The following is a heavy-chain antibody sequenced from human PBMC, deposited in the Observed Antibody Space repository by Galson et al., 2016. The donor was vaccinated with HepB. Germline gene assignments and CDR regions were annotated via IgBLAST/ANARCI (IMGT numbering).Heavy chain of an antibody. CDR2: ISYDGTNK. CDR3: AKVRDYYGSGSYWKYFDH. CDR1: GFTFSAYA. D-gene: IGHD3-10*01. V-gene: IGHV3-30*18. Sequence: FLRLSCAASGFTFSAYAMAWARQAPGKGLEWVAVISYDGTNKYYVDSVKGRFTISRDTSKNTLYLQMNSLRAEDTAIYYCAKVRDYYGSGSYWKYFDHWGQGTLVTVSS. J-gene: IGHJ4*01.